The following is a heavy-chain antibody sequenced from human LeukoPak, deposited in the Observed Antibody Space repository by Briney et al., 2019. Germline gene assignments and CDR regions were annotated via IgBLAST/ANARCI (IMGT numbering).Heavy chain of an antibody. CDR1: GFTFSSYE. CDR3: ARDNYDSSGYYFD. Sequence: GGSLRLSCAASGFTFSSYEMNWVRQAPGKGLEWVSYISSSGSTTHYADSVKGRFTISRDNAKNSLYLQMNSLRAEDTAVYYGARDNYDSSGYYFDWGQGTLVTVSS. D-gene: IGHD3-22*01. V-gene: IGHV3-48*03. J-gene: IGHJ4*02. CDR2: ISSSGSTT.